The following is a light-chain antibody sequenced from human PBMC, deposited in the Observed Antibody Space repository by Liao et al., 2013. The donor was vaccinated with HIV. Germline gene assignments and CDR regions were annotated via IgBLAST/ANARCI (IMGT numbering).Light chain of an antibody. CDR2: QDN. CDR1: KLGDKY. Sequence: SYELTQAPSVSVSPGQTASITCSGNKLGDKYAFWYQQKPGQSPVLVIYQDNKRPSGTPERFSGSNSGNTATLTISGTQAMDEADYYCQAWDRNTAIFGGGTKLTVL. CDR3: QAWDRNTAI. V-gene: IGLV3-1*01. J-gene: IGLJ2*01.